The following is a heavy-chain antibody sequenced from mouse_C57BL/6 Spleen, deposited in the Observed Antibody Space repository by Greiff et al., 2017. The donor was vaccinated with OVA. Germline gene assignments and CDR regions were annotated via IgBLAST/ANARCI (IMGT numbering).Heavy chain of an antibody. CDR2: IYPGSGST. Sequence: QVQLKQPGAELVKPGASVKMSCKASGYTFTSYWITWVKQRPGQGLEWIGDIYPGSGSTNYNEKFKSKATLTVDTSSSTAYMQLSSLTSEDSAVYYCARKRAGLYYFDYWGQGTTLTVSS. CDR1: GYTFTSYW. J-gene: IGHJ2*01. CDR3: ARKRAGLYYFDY. D-gene: IGHD6-1*01. V-gene: IGHV1-55*01.